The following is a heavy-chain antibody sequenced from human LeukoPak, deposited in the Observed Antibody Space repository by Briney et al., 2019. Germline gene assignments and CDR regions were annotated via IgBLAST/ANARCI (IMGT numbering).Heavy chain of an antibody. CDR2: ISSRSSYI. J-gene: IGHJ4*02. CDR1: GFTFSAHS. V-gene: IGHV3-21*01. CDR3: ARDDWNDRDFDY. Sequence: GGSLRLSCAASGFTFSAHSMNWVRQAPGKGLEWVASISSRSSYIYYGGSVKGRFTVSRDNARNSVYLQMNSLRAEDTAVYYCARDDWNDRDFDYWGQGTLVTVSS. D-gene: IGHD1-1*01.